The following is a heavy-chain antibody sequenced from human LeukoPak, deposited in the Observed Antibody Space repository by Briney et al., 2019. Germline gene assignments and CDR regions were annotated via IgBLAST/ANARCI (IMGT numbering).Heavy chain of an antibody. Sequence: GGSLRLSCAASGFTVSSNYMSWVRQAPGKGLEWVSVIYSGGSTYYADSVKGRFTIARDNSKNTLYLQMNSLRAEDTAVYYCARRGGGYDLPYYYYGMDVWGQGTTVTVSS. V-gene: IGHV3-66*01. CDR1: GFTVSSNY. CDR3: ARRGGGYDLPYYYYGMDV. D-gene: IGHD5-12*01. CDR2: IYSGGST. J-gene: IGHJ6*02.